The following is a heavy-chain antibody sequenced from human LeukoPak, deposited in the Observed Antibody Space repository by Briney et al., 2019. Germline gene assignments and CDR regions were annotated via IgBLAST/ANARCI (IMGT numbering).Heavy chain of an antibody. V-gene: IGHV3-21*01. Sequence: NSGGSLRLSCAASAFTFSSYSMNWVRQAPGKGLEWVSSISSSSNYIYYADSMKGRFTISRDNAKNSLYLQMNSLRAEDTAVYYCARWARYSGSYDVNDYWGQGTLVTVSS. J-gene: IGHJ4*02. CDR1: AFTFSSYS. D-gene: IGHD1-26*01. CDR2: ISSSSNYI. CDR3: ARWARYSGSYDVNDY.